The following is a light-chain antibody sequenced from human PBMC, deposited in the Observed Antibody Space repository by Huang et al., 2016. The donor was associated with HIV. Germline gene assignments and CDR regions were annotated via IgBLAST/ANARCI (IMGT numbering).Light chain of an antibody. V-gene: IGKV3-20*01. CDR1: QSVSTTY. CDR2: GAS. CDR3: QQYGSSPIT. J-gene: IGKJ5*01. Sequence: EIVLTQSPGTLSLSPGERATLSCRASQSVSTTYFAWYQQKPGQAPRLLIYGASSRAAGIPDRVRGSGAGTDGTLTSGRLEPEDVVVYYCQQYGSSPITCGEGTRLEIK.